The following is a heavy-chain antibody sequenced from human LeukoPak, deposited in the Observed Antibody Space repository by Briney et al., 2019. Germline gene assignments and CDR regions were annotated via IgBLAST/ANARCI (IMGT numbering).Heavy chain of an antibody. V-gene: IGHV4-30-2*01. J-gene: IGHJ4*02. Sequence: PSETLSLTCAVSGGSISSGGYSWSWIRQPPGKGLEWIGYIYRSGSTYYNPSLKSRVTISVDKSKNLFSLKLTSVTAADTAMYYCASARWDSWGQGTLVTVSS. CDR3: ASARWDS. CDR1: GGSISSGGYS. D-gene: IGHD5-24*01. CDR2: IYRSGST.